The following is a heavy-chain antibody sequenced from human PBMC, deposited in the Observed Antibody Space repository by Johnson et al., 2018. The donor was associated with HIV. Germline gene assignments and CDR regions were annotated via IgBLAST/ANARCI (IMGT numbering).Heavy chain of an antibody. J-gene: IGHJ3*02. CDR2: IYSGGST. D-gene: IGHD1-20*01. CDR3: ARDYRGLTGSSSPSYAFDI. CDR1: GFTVSSNY. Sequence: VQLVESGGGLIQPGGSLRLSCAASGFTVSSNYMIWVRQAPGKGLEWVSVIYSGGSTYYADSVKGRFPISRDNSKNTLYLQMNSLRADDTAVYYCARDYRGLTGSSSPSYAFDIWGQGTMVTVSS. V-gene: IGHV3-53*01.